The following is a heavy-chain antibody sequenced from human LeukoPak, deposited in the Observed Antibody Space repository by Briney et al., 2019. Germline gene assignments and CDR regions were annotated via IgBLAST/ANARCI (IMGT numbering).Heavy chain of an antibody. CDR1: GFTLSSHW. CDR2: ISGDGRST. D-gene: IGHD5-18*01. Sequence: GGSLRLSCAASGFTLSSHWMHWVPHAPGKGPVWVSCISGDGRSTKHADSVKGRFTISRDNAKNTLYLQMNSLRAEDTAVYHCARDYDLDTAMFTGNRFDPWGQGTLVTVSS. J-gene: IGHJ5*02. CDR3: ARDYDLDTAMFTGNRFDP. V-gene: IGHV3-74*03.